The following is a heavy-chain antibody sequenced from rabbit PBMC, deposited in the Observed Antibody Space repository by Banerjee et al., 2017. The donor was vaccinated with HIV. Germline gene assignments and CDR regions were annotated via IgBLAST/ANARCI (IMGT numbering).Heavy chain of an antibody. J-gene: IGHJ3*01. D-gene: IGHD4-2*01. CDR3: ARGYAGVGPTGLIRLDL. Sequence: VESGGDLVQPGASLTLTCTASGFSVNSYYHMCWARPAPGKGLEWIGCIFNGDGSTYYATWAKGRFTISKTSSPTVTLQMTSLTAADTATYFCARGYAGVGPTGLIRLDLWGPGTLVTVS. V-gene: IGHV1S40*01. CDR2: IFNGDGST. CDR1: GFSVNSYYH.